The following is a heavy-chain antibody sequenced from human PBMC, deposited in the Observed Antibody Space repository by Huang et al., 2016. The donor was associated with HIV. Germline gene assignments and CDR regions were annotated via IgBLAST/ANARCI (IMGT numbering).Heavy chain of an antibody. CDR2: VYYIGGP. D-gene: IGHD6-13*01. Sequence: QVQLQESGPGLVRPSETLSLICTVSGGSIGRHYWSWIRQPPGKGLEWIGSVYYIGGPYYSPSLKSRVTTSVDTSKNQFSLRLSSVTSADTAVYYCARGGVLAAAVFDYWGQGALVTVSS. J-gene: IGHJ4*02. CDR1: GGSIGRHY. CDR3: ARGGVLAAAVFDY. V-gene: IGHV4-59*11.